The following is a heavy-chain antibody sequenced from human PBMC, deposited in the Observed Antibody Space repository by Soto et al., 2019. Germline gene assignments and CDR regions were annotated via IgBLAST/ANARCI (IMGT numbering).Heavy chain of an antibody. CDR2: INHSGST. J-gene: IGHJ6*02. CDR1: GGSFSGYY. V-gene: IGHV4-34*01. D-gene: IGHD6-19*01. Sequence: SETLYLTCAVYGGSFSGYYWSWIRQPPGKGLEWIGEINHSGSTNYNPSLKSRVTISVDTSKNQFSLKLSSVTAADTAVYYCAREIAVAGTDADYYYGMGVWGQGTTVTVSS. CDR3: AREIAVAGTDADYYYGMGV.